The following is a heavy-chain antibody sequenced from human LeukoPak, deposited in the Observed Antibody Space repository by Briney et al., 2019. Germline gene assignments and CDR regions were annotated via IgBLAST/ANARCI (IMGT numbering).Heavy chain of an antibody. Sequence: SVKVSCXASGGTFSSYAISWVRQALGQGLEWMGRIIPIFGTANYAQKFQGRVTITTDESTSTAYMELSSLRSEDTAVYYCARGHIVVVPAAITVGAFDIWGQGTMVTVSS. CDR3: ARGHIVVVPAAITVGAFDI. V-gene: IGHV1-69*05. D-gene: IGHD2-2*02. CDR1: GGTFSSYA. CDR2: IIPIFGTA. J-gene: IGHJ3*02.